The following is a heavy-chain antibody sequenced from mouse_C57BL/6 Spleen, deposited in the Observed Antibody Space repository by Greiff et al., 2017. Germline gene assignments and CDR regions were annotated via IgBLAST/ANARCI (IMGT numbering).Heavy chain of an antibody. Sequence: EVTLVESGGDLVKPGGSLKLSCAASGFTFSSYGMSWVRQTPDKRLEWVATISSGGSYTYYPDSVKGRFTISRDNAKNTLYLQMSSLKSEDTAMYYCARREIDATWFAYWGQGTLVTVSA. CDR3: ARREIDATWFAY. J-gene: IGHJ3*01. CDR1: GFTFSSYG. D-gene: IGHD2-3*01. V-gene: IGHV5-6*02. CDR2: ISSGGSYT.